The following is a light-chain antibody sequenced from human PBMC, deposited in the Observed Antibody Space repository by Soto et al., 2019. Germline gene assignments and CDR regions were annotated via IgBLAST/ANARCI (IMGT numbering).Light chain of an antibody. J-gene: IGKJ4*01. Sequence: IIFTPSPVTXSFRPSKRRPSPCRASQSVSSNYLDWYQQKTGKAXTXLXSGAYSRDTGIPDRFSRSGSGTDFNLTINGRVPEDFAVYYCQQYGTSAITCEGGTKV. CDR2: GAY. V-gene: IGKV3-20*01. CDR3: QQYGTSAIT. CDR1: QSVSSNY.